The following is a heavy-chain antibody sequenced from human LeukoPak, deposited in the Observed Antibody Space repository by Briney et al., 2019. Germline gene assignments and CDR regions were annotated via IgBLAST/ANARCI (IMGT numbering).Heavy chain of an antibody. CDR2: ISGSGGST. D-gene: IGHD1-26*01. J-gene: IGHJ4*02. Sequence: PGGSLRLSCAASGFTFSSYAMSWVRQAPGKGLEWVSAISGSGGSTYYADSVKGRFTISRDNSKNTLYLQMNSLRAEDTAVYYCAKLGYSGSYFVTYFDYWGQGTLVTVSP. CDR1: GFTFSSYA. V-gene: IGHV3-23*01. CDR3: AKLGYSGSYFVTYFDY.